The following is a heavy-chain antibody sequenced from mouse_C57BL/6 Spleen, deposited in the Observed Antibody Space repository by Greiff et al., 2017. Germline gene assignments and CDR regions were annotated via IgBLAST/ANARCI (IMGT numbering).Heavy chain of an antibody. Sequence: QVHVKQPGAELVKPGASVKLSCKASGYTFTSYWMHWVKQRPGQGLEWIGMIHPNSGSTNYNEKFKSKATLTVDKSSSTAYMQLSSRTAEDSAVYYCAREGLLRDWGQGTTLTVSS. D-gene: IGHD1-1*01. J-gene: IGHJ2*01. CDR3: AREGLLRD. CDR1: GYTFTSYW. V-gene: IGHV1-64*01. CDR2: IHPNSGST.